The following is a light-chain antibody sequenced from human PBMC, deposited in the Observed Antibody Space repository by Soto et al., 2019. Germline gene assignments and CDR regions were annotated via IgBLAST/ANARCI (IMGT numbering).Light chain of an antibody. Sequence: QAVVTQPPSVSGAPGQRVTISCTGSSSNIGAGYDVHWYQQLPGTAPKLLIYGNSNRPSGVPDRFSGSKSGTSASLAITGLQAEDEADYYCQSYDSSVSAVVFGGGTKLTVL. J-gene: IGLJ2*01. CDR1: SSNIGAGYD. V-gene: IGLV1-40*01. CDR3: QSYDSSVSAVV. CDR2: GNS.